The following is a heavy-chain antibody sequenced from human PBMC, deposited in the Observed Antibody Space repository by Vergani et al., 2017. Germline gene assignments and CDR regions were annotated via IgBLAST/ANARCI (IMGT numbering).Heavy chain of an antibody. Sequence: QVQLQESGPGLVKPSETLSLTCTVSGGSFSGYYWSWIRQPPGKGLEWIGEINHSGSTNYNPSLKSRVTIAVDTSKNQFSLKLSAVTAADTAVYYCARGRSYSSGWYGGDWFDPWGQGTLVTVSS. CDR1: GGSFSGYY. V-gene: IGHV4-34*01. CDR2: INHSGST. J-gene: IGHJ5*02. CDR3: ARGRSYSSGWYGGDWFDP. D-gene: IGHD6-19*01.